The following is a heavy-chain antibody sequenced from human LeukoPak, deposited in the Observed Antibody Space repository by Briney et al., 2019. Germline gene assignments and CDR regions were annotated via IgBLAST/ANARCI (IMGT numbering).Heavy chain of an antibody. CDR3: AKDQSSYDFWHMDV. Sequence: PGGSLRLSCAASGFTFSNAWMSWVRQAPGKGLEWVGRIKSKTDGGTTDYAAPVKGRFTISRDNSKNTLYLQMNSLRAEDTAVYYCAKDQSSYDFWHMDVWGKGTTVTISS. CDR2: IKSKTDGGTT. CDR1: GFTFSNAW. J-gene: IGHJ6*03. D-gene: IGHD3/OR15-3a*01. V-gene: IGHV3-15*01.